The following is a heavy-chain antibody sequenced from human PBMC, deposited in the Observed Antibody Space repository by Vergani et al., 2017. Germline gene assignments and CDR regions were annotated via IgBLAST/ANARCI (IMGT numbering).Heavy chain of an antibody. CDR2: IYYSGLT. D-gene: IGHD4-11*01. V-gene: IGHV4-39*07. Sequence: QVQLQESGPGLVKPSQTLSLTCSVSGNSISSGSYYWGWIRQPPGKSLEWIGSIYYSGLTYYNPSLKSRVAISVDTSKNQFSLKVTSVTAADTAVYYCAGGDDNSDYEGTNWFDPWGQGILVTVSS. CDR1: GNSISSGSYY. J-gene: IGHJ5*02. CDR3: AGGDDNSDYEGTNWFDP.